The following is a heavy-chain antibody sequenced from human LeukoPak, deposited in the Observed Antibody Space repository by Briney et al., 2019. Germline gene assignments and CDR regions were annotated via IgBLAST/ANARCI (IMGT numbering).Heavy chain of an antibody. CDR2: IKPDGSEK. V-gene: IGHV3-7*01. CDR1: GFTFSTSW. J-gene: IGHJ4*02. CDR3: ARDKYGGTDY. Sequence: GGSLRLSCAASGFTFSTSWMSWVRQAPGKGLEWVANIKPDGSEKYYVDSVKGRLTISRDNAKNSAYLQMKSLRVEDTAVYYCARDKYGGTDYWGQGTLVTVSS. D-gene: IGHD2-8*01.